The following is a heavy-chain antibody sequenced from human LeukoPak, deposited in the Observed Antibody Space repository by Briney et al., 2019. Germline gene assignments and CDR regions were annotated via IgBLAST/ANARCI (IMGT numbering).Heavy chain of an antibody. CDR1: GFTFNSYP. J-gene: IGHJ3*02. CDR3: VKESGFMVAPNSAFDI. CDR2: ISRNGGST. D-gene: IGHD4/OR15-4a*01. V-gene: IGHV3-64D*06. Sequence: AGGSLRLSCSASGFTFNSYPVHWVRQAPGKGLEYVSGISRNGGSTYYADSVKGRFTISRDNSKNTLYLQMSSLRAEDTAVYYCVKESGFMVAPNSAFDIWGQGTMVTVSS.